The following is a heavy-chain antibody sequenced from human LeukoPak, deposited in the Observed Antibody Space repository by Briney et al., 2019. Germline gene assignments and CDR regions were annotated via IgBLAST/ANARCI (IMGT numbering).Heavy chain of an antibody. CDR1: GYSFTSYW. D-gene: IGHD2-2*02. V-gene: IGHV5-51*01. Sequence: NTGESLKISCKGSGYSFTSYWIGWVRQMPGKGLEWMGIIYPGDSDTRYSPSFQGQVTISADKSISTAYLQWSSLKASDTAMYYCARFIPRDPRAVVVPAAIIREGDYWGQGTLVTVSS. J-gene: IGHJ4*02. CDR3: ARFIPRDPRAVVVPAAIIREGDY. CDR2: IYPGDSDT.